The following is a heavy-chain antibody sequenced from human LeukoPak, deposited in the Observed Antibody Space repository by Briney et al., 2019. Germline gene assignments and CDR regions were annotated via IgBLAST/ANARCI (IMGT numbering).Heavy chain of an antibody. D-gene: IGHD3-3*01. CDR2: MNPNSGNT. CDR3: ATHYDFWSDYGY. CDR1: GYTFTSYD. V-gene: IGHV1-8*03. Sequence: GASVKVSCKASGYTFTSYDINWVRQATGQGLEWMGWMNPNSGNTGYAQKFQGRVTITRNTSISTAYMELSSLRSEDTAVYYCATHYDFWSDYGYWGQGNLVTVSS. J-gene: IGHJ4*02.